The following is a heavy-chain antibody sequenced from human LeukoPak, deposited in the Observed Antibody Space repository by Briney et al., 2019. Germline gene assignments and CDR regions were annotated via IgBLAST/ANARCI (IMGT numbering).Heavy chain of an antibody. V-gene: IGHV4-30-2*01. Sequence: SETLSLTCAVSGGSISSGGYSWSWIRQPPGKGLEWIGYIYHSGSTYYNPSLKSRVTISVDTSKNQFSLKLSSVTAADTAVYYCARGRRNSGYYYDSSGYYHYWGQGTLVTVSS. CDR2: IYHSGST. CDR1: GGSISSGGYS. J-gene: IGHJ4*02. CDR3: ARGRRNSGYYYDSSGYYHY. D-gene: IGHD3-22*01.